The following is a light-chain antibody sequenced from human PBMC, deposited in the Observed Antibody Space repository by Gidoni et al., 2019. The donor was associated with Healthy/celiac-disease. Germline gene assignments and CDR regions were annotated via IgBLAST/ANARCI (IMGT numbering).Light chain of an antibody. Sequence: DIQMTQSPSSLSASVADRVTITCRASQSISSYLNWYQQKPGKAPKLLIYAASSFQSGVPSRFSGSGSGTDFTLTISSLQPEDFATYYCQQSYSTPWTFGQGTKVEIK. CDR1: QSISSY. CDR3: QQSYSTPWT. V-gene: IGKV1-39*01. CDR2: AAS. J-gene: IGKJ1*01.